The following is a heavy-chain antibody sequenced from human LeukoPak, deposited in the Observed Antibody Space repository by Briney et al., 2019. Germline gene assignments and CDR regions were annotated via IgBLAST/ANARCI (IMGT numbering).Heavy chain of an antibody. CDR2: ISAYNGNT. CDR1: GYTFTSYG. Sequence: ASVKVSCKASGYTFTSYGISWGRQAPGQGLEWMGWISAYNGNTNYAQKLQGRVTMTTDTSTSKAYMELRSLRSDDTAVYYCARVLGGVIGLYYFDYWGQGTLVTVSS. J-gene: IGHJ4*02. CDR3: ARVLGGVIGLYYFDY. D-gene: IGHD3-10*01. V-gene: IGHV1-18*01.